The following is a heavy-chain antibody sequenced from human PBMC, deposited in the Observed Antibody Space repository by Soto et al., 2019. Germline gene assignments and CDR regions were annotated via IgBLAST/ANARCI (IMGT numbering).Heavy chain of an antibody. Sequence: PSQTISITCAISGDSVSGNSAAWNWIRESPSRGVEWLGRTYYRSKWYNDYAVSVKSRITINPDTSKNQFSLQLNSVTPEDTAVYYCARGVHYSSSSNYYGMDVWGQGTTVTVSS. V-gene: IGHV6-1*01. J-gene: IGHJ6*02. CDR1: GDSVSGNSAA. D-gene: IGHD6-6*01. CDR3: ARGVHYSSSSNYYGMDV. CDR2: TYYRSKWYN.